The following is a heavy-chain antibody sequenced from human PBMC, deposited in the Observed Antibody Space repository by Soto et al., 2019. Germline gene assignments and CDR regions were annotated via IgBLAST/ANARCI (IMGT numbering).Heavy chain of an antibody. CDR2: NSYSGST. CDR1: GGSTSSYY. CDR3: ARHGGSSSFDY. Sequence: SETLSLTCTVTGGSTSSYYWSWLRQPPGKGLEWIGYNSYSGSTDYNPSLKSRVTISVDTSKNQFSLKLSSATAADTAVYYCARHGGSSSFDYWGQRTLVTVSS. D-gene: IGHD1-26*01. J-gene: IGHJ4*02. V-gene: IGHV4-59*08.